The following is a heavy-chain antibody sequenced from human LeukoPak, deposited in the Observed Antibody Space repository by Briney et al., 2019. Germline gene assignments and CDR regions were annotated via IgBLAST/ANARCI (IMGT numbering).Heavy chain of an antibody. CDR3: TANFNY. CDR1: GFTFSSYE. J-gene: IGHJ4*02. V-gene: IGHV3-74*01. CDR2: NESRT. Sequence: GGSLRLSCAASGFTFSSYEMNWVRQAPGKGLVWVSRNESRTNYADSVKGRFTISRGNAKNTLYLHMNSLRAEDTAVYYCTANFNYWGQGTLVTVSS.